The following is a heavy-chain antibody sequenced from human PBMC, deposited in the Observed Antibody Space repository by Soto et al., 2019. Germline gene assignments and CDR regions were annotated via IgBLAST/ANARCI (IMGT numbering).Heavy chain of an antibody. D-gene: IGHD6-6*01. CDR2: ISTYNGNT. CDR1: GDTFKNCV. CDR3: ARKSSSSSWFDP. V-gene: IGHV1-18*01. J-gene: IGHJ5*02. Sequence: ASVKVSCKASGDTFKNCVISWVRQAPGQGLEWMGWISTYNGNTNYAQKLQGRVTMTTDTSTNTAYMDLRSLRSDDTAVYYCARKSSSSSWFDPWGQGTLVTVSS.